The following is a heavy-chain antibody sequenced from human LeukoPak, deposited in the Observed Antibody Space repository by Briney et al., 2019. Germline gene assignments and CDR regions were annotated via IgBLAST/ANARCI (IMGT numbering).Heavy chain of an antibody. CDR1: GFTFSSYS. CDR2: ISSSSSYI. Sequence: GGSLRLSCAASGFTFSSYSMNWVRQAPGKGLEWVSSISSSSSYIYYADSVKGRFTISRDNAKNSLYLQMNSLRAEDTAVYYCAKSVYYYDSSGYYDNWFDPWGQGTLVTVSS. D-gene: IGHD3-22*01. J-gene: IGHJ5*02. CDR3: AKSVYYYDSSGYYDNWFDP. V-gene: IGHV3-21*01.